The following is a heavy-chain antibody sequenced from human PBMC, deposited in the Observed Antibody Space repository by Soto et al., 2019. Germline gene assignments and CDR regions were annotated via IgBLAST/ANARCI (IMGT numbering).Heavy chain of an antibody. Sequence: QVQLQQWGAGLLKPSETLSLTCAVYGGSFSGYYWSWIRQPPGKGLEWIGEINHSGSTNYNPSLKSRVTISVDTSKNPFSLKLSSVTAADPAVYYRARLSVAATGSLVLGAFDIWGQGTMVTVSS. CDR3: ARLSVAATGSLVLGAFDI. J-gene: IGHJ3*02. V-gene: IGHV4-34*01. D-gene: IGHD2-15*01. CDR1: GGSFSGYY. CDR2: INHSGST.